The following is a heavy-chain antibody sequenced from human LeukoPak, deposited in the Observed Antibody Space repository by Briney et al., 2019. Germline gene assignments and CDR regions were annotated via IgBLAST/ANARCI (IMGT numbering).Heavy chain of an antibody. CDR2: IKQDGSQK. CDR3: ARLFRDVTTFDY. V-gene: IGHV3-7*01. J-gene: IGHJ4*02. Sequence: GGSLRLSCTASGFTLSASWMSWVRQAPGRGLEWVASIKQDGSQKYYVDSVKGRFTISRDNVQNSLYLQMNSLRAEDTAVYYCARLFRDVTTFDYWGQGTLITVSS. CDR1: GFTLSASW. D-gene: IGHD1-1*01.